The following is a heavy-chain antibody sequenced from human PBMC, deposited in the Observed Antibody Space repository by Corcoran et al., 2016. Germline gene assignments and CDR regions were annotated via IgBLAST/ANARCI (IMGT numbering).Heavy chain of an antibody. CDR1: GGSVSSGNYY. Sequence: QVQLQESGPGLVKPSETLSLTCTVSGGSVSSGNYYWSWIRQPPGKGLEWIGYIYYSGSTNYNPSLTSRVTISVDKYKNQFSLNLSSVTAADTAVNCCARQSRTARSYYYYGMDVWCQGTTVTVS. J-gene: IGHJ6*02. D-gene: IGHD5-18*01. CDR2: IYYSGST. CDR3: ARQSRTARSYYYYGMDV. V-gene: IGHV4-61*01.